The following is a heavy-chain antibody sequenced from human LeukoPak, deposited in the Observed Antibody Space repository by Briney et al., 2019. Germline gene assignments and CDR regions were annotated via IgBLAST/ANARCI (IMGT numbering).Heavy chain of an antibody. CDR2: INSDGSEG. J-gene: IGHJ3*01. Sequence: GGSLRLSCAVSGFTFSEFWMSWSRQAPGKGLEWVASINSDGSEGYYADVVKGRFTISRDNAKNSLYLQINGLRAEDTAVYYCARSSYSSSSSVWGQGTMVTVSS. CDR1: GFTFSEFW. V-gene: IGHV3-7*03. D-gene: IGHD6-6*01. CDR3: ARSSYSSSSSV.